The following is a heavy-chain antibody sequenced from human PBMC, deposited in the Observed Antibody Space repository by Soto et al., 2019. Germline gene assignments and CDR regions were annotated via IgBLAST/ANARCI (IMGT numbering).Heavy chain of an antibody. V-gene: IGHV4-59*08. CDR3: ASTLGYCSSTSCYFSQ. J-gene: IGHJ4*02. D-gene: IGHD2-2*01. CDR2: IYYSGST. CDR1: GGSISSYY. Sequence: SETLSLTCTVSGGSISSYYWSWIRQPPGKGLEWIGYIYYSGSTNYNPSLKSRVTISVDTSKNQFSLKLCSVTAADTAVYYCASTLGYCSSTSCYFSQWGQGTLVTVSS.